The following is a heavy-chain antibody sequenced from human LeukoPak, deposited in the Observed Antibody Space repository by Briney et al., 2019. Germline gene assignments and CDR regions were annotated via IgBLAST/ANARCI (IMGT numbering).Heavy chain of an antibody. Sequence: ASVKVSCKASGYTFTGYYMHWVRQAPGQGLEWMGWINPNSGGTNYAQKFQGRVTMTRDTSISTAYMELSRLRSDDTAVYYCARGAPYYDILTGYSCDAFDIWGQGTMVTVSS. CDR2: INPNSGGT. D-gene: IGHD3-9*01. J-gene: IGHJ3*02. CDR1: GYTFTGYY. V-gene: IGHV1-2*02. CDR3: ARGAPYYDILTGYSCDAFDI.